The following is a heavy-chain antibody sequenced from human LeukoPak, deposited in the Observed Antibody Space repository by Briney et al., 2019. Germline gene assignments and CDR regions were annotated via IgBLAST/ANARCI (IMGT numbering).Heavy chain of an antibody. Sequence: GRSLRLSCAASGFTFSNYGMHWVRQAPGKGLEWVAVISYDGRNTYYADSVKGRFTISRDNSKNTLYLQMNSLRAEDTAVYYCAKDSGIAAAATGWPDPWGQGTLVTVSS. J-gene: IGHJ5*02. CDR3: AKDSGIAAAATGWPDP. D-gene: IGHD6-13*01. V-gene: IGHV3-30*18. CDR1: GFTFSNYG. CDR2: ISYDGRNT.